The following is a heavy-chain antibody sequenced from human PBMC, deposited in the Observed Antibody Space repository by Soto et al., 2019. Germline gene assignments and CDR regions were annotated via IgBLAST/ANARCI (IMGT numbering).Heavy chain of an antibody. J-gene: IGHJ4*02. D-gene: IGHD6-19*01. V-gene: IGHV1-2*02. CDR2: FNPNSGDT. Sequence: ASVKVSCKASGYIFTAYSMHSVRQAPGQGLEWVGWFNPNSGDTIYAQKFQGRVTLTGDTSISTAYMELYSLTSDDTAVYYCAREASAVISLDYWGQGTLVTVSS. CDR1: GYIFTAYS. CDR3: AREASAVISLDY.